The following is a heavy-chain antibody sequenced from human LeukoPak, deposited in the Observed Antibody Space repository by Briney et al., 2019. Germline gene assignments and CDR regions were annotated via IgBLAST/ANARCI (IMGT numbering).Heavy chain of an antibody. CDR3: ASHYGSGGYYFPY. V-gene: IGHV1-24*01. J-gene: IGHJ4*02. CDR2: FDPEDGET. D-gene: IGHD3-10*01. Sequence: EASVKVSCKVSGYTLTELSMHWVRQAPGKGLEWMGGFDPEDGETIYAQKFQGRVTMTEDTSTDTAYMELSSLRSEDTAVYYCASHYGSGGYYFPYWGQGTLVTVSS. CDR1: GYTLTELS.